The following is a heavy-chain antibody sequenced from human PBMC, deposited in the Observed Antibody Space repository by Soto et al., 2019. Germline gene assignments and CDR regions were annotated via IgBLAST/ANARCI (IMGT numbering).Heavy chain of an antibody. V-gene: IGHV4-39*01. Sequence: QLQLQESGPGLVKPSETLSLTCTVPGDSISRTSYYWGWIRQPPGKGLEWIGSIYYSGSTYHNPSLKSRVTISVETSKNQFSLKLSSVTAADTAVDYCAGHTYYFDYWGLGTLVTVSS. CDR3: AGHTYYFDY. J-gene: IGHJ4*02. CDR1: GDSISRTSYY. CDR2: IYYSGST.